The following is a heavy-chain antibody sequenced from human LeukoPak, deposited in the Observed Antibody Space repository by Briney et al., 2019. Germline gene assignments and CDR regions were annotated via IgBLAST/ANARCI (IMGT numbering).Heavy chain of an antibody. V-gene: IGHV4-34*01. CDR3: AYCSGGSCYH. D-gene: IGHD2-15*01. CDR2: INHSGST. J-gene: IGHJ5*02. Sequence: SETLSLTCAVYGGSFSGYYWSWIRQPPGKGLEWIGEINHSGSTNYNPSLKSRVTISVDTSKNQFSLKLSSVTAADTAMYYCAYCSGGSCYHWGQGTLVTVSS. CDR1: GGSFSGYY.